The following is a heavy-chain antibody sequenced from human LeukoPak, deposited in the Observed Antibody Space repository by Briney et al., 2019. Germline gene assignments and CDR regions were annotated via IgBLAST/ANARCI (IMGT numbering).Heavy chain of an antibody. CDR2: IYYSRST. CDR1: GVSMSSGAFY. J-gene: IGHJ3*02. V-gene: IGHV4-30-4*08. Sequence: SETLSLTCTVSGVSMSSGAFYWSWIRQHPGKGLEWIGNIYYSRSTYYNPSLKSRVTISVDRSKNQFSLKLTSVTAADTAVYYCARAFPFDDYGDPDAFDIWGQGTMVTVSS. D-gene: IGHD4-17*01. CDR3: ARAFPFDDYGDPDAFDI.